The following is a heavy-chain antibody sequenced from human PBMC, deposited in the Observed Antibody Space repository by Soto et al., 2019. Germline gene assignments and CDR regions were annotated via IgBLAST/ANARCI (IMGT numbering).Heavy chain of an antibody. CDR2: ISKDGYTK. J-gene: IGHJ4*02. CDR1: GFTVSSNH. Sequence: VQLVESGGGLVQPGGSLRLSCAASGFTVSSNHMNWVRQAPGKGLEWVAVISKDGYTKFYADSVKGRFTISRDNFRNTLYLQMNSLRIEDTAVYYCAKDGAAAGTFDYWGQGTLVTVSS. CDR3: AKDGAAAGTFDY. V-gene: IGHV3-30*18. D-gene: IGHD6-13*01.